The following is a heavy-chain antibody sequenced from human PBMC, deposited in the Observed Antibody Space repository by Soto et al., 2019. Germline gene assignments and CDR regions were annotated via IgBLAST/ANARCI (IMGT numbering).Heavy chain of an antibody. CDR1: GGSISSGGYY. CDR2: IYYSGRT. D-gene: IGHD6-6*01. V-gene: IGHV4-31*03. CDR3: ATGSFSSSSSWFDP. Sequence: QVQLQESGPGLVKPSQTLSLTCTVSGGSISSGGYYWSWILQHPGKGLEWIGYIYYSGRTYYNPSLHSRVSIAVDTTENQFSLKLTSVTAADTSVYYCATGSFSSSSSWFDPWGRGTLVTVSS. J-gene: IGHJ5*02.